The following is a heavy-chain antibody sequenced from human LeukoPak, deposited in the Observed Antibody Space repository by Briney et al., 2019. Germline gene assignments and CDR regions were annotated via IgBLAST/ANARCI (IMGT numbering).Heavy chain of an antibody. J-gene: IGHJ5*02. V-gene: IGHV4-34*01. D-gene: IGHD6-19*01. Sequence: KASETLSLTCAVYGGSFSVYYWSWIRQPPGKGLEWIGEINHSGSTNYNPSLKSRVTISVDKSKNQFSLKLSSVTAADTAMYYCARGGTTVAGTFWFDPWGQGTLVTVSS. CDR3: ARGGTTVAGTFWFDP. CDR2: INHSGST. CDR1: GGSFSVYY.